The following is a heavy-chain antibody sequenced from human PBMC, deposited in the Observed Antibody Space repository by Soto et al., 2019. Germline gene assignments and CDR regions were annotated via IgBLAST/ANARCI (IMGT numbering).Heavy chain of an antibody. D-gene: IGHD3-3*01. CDR3: ARGSSYDFWSGSASARGYYYMDV. Sequence: ETLSLTCAVYGGSFSGYHWSWIRQPPGKGLEWIGEINHSGSTNYNPSLKSRVTISVDTSKNQFSPKLSSVTAADTAVYYCARGSSYDFWSGSASARGYYYMDVWGKGTSVTVSS. J-gene: IGHJ6*03. CDR2: INHSGST. CDR1: GGSFSGYH. V-gene: IGHV4-34*01.